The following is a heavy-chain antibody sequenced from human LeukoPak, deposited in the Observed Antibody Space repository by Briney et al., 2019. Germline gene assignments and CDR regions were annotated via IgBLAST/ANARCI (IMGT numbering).Heavy chain of an antibody. D-gene: IGHD3-10*01. CDR1: GVSISSVGYY. Sequence: SETLSLTCSVSGVSISSVGYYWHWIRQHPGTGLEWIAWITHSGFTNFNPTLKSRVTISVDTSKNQCSLNLSSVTSADTAVFYCTRLPFVSGSFGWSDAWGQGTLVTVSS. V-gene: IGHV4-31*03. J-gene: IGHJ5*02. CDR2: ITHSGFT. CDR3: TRLPFVSGSFGWSDA.